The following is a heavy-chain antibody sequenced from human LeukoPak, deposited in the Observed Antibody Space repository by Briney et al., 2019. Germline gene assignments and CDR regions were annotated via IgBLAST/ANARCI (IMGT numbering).Heavy chain of an antibody. CDR1: AGSISSYY. V-gene: IGHV4-4*09. J-gene: IGHJ6*03. CDR2: IFPSGST. Sequence: SETLSLTCTVSAGSISSYYWTWIRQPPGKGLEWIGYIFPSGSTYYNPSLKTRVTTSVDTSKNQFSLKLSPVTAADTAVYYCARRHHYSYFMDVWGKGTTVTVSS. CDR3: ARRHHYSYFMDV.